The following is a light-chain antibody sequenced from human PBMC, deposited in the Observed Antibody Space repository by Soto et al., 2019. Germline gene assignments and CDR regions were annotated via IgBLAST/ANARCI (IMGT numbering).Light chain of an antibody. Sequence: EIVLTQSPGTLSLSPGERATLSCRASQSVSSSYLAWYQQKPGQAPRRLIYGASSRVTGIPDRFSGSGSGTDFTLTISRMEPEDFAVYYCQPYGSSPIFTVGPGTKVDI. CDR3: QPYGSSPIFT. J-gene: IGKJ3*01. CDR1: QSVSSSY. CDR2: GAS. V-gene: IGKV3-20*01.